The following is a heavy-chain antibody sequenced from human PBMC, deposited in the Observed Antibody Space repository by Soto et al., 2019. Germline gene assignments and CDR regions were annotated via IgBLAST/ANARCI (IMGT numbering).Heavy chain of an antibody. CDR3: ARVRYYDILTGYYVGASRLWFDP. V-gene: IGHV4-31*03. Sequence: SETLSLTCTVSGGSISSGGYYWSWIRQHPGKGLEWIGYIYYSGSTYYNPSLKSRVTISVDTSKNQFSLKLSSVTAADTAVYYCARVRYYDILTGYYVGASRLWFDPWGQGTLVTVSS. CDR2: IYYSGST. D-gene: IGHD3-9*01. J-gene: IGHJ5*02. CDR1: GGSISSGGYY.